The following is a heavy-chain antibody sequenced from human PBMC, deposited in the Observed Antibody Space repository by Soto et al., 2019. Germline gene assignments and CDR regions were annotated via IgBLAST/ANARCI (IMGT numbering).Heavy chain of an antibody. CDR2: IYHSGST. Sequence: QVQLQESGPGLVKPSGTLSLTCAVSSGSISSSNWWSWVRQPPGKGLEWIGEIYHSGSTNYNPSLKSRVTISVDKAKNQCSLKLSSVTAADTAVYYCARVVVVVAAMAFDIWGQGTMVTVSS. V-gene: IGHV4-4*02. D-gene: IGHD2-15*01. J-gene: IGHJ3*02. CDR3: ARVVVVVAAMAFDI. CDR1: SGSISSSNW.